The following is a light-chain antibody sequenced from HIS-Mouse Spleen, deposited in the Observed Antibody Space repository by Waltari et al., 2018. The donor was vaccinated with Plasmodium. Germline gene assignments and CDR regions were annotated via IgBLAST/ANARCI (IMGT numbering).Light chain of an antibody. J-gene: IGKJ3*01. CDR2: GAS. CDR1: QSVSSN. CDR3: QQYNNWSFT. Sequence: EIVMTQSPATLSVSPGERATLSCRASQSVSSNLAWYQQKPGQAPRLLISGASTRATGIPARFSGSGSGTEFTLTISSLQSEDFAVYYCQQYNNWSFTVGPGTKVDIK. V-gene: IGKV3-15*01.